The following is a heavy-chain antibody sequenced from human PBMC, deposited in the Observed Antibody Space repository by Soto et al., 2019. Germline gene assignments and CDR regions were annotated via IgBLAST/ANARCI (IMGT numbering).Heavy chain of an antibody. Sequence: SETLSLTCTVSGGSISSSSYYWGWIRQPPGKGLEWVGSIYYSGSTYYNPPLKSRVTISVDTSTNQFSLKLSSVTAADTAVYYCARGQQLTPFLIDYWGQGTLVTVSS. D-gene: IGHD6-13*01. CDR2: IYYSGST. CDR1: GGSISSSSYY. J-gene: IGHJ4*02. V-gene: IGHV4-39*01. CDR3: ARGQQLTPFLIDY.